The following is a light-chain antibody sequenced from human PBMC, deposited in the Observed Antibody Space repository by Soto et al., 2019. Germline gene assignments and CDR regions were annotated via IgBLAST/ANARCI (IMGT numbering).Light chain of an antibody. CDR2: DSS. V-gene: IGKV3-11*01. J-gene: IGKJ4*01. CDR3: QQRDQWLN. CDR1: QTITKY. Sequence: GLKHAPATLSLSTLDIATLSFRASQTITKYLAWYQQKPGQAPRLLIYDSSNRATGIPARFSGSGSGTDFTLTISSLESEDSGIYYCQQRDQWLNFGGGTNVEIK.